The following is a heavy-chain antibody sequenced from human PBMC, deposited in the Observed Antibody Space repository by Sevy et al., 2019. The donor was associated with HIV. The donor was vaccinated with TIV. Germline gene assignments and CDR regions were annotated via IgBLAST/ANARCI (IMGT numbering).Heavy chain of an antibody. CDR1: GFTLSNYW. D-gene: IGHD1-26*01. Sequence: GGSLRLSCAASGFTLSNYWMSWVRQAPGKGLEWVANIKKDGSDKYYVDSVKGRFTISRNNAKNSLYLQMNSLRAEDRAVYYCARDLYSGSYYENYWGQGTLVTVSS. CDR2: IKKDGSDK. V-gene: IGHV3-7*01. CDR3: ARDLYSGSYYENY. J-gene: IGHJ4*02.